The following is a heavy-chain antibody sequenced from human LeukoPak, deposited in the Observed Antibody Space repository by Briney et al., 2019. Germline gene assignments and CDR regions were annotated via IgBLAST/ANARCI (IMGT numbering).Heavy chain of an antibody. J-gene: IGHJ4*02. CDR2: IYYSGSA. CDR1: GGSISSYY. Sequence: SETLSLTCTVSGGSISSYYWSWIRQPPGKGLQWIGYIYYSGSANYNPSLMSRAAISEDTSKNQVSLKLSPVTAADTAIYYCARGPAWYFNYWGQGTLVTVSS. CDR3: ARGPAWYFNY. V-gene: IGHV4-59*01.